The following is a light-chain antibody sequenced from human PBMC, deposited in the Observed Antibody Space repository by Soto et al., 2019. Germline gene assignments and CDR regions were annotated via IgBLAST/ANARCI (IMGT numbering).Light chain of an antibody. CDR3: QQCGSSPWT. Sequence: EIGLTQSPGPLSLSPGERATLSCRASQSVTSNYLAWYQQKPGQAPRLLIYGASNRATGIPDRFSGSGSETDFTLTISRLEPEDFAVYYCQQCGSSPWTFGQGTKVDIK. V-gene: IGKV3-20*01. CDR1: QSVTSNY. J-gene: IGKJ1*01. CDR2: GAS.